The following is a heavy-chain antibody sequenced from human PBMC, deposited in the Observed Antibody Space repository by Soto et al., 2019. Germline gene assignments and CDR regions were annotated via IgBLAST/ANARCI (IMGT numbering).Heavy chain of an antibody. CDR2: IYSGGST. V-gene: IGHV3-53*01. D-gene: IGHD3-10*01. J-gene: IGHJ6*02. Sequence: VQLVESGGGLIQPGGSLRLSCAASGFTVSSNYMSWVRQAPGKGLEWVSVIYSGGSTYNADSVKGRFTISRDNSKNNLYRQINSRTAQDTAVYYWARGQITMFRGAPYYGMDVWGQETTVTDSS. CDR3: ARGQITMFRGAPYYGMDV. CDR1: GFTVSSNY.